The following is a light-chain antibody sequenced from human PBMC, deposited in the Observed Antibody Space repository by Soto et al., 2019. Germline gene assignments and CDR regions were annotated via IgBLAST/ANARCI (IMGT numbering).Light chain of an antibody. CDR2: EVT. J-gene: IGLJ1*01. CDR1: SRDVGVYNY. V-gene: IGLV2-8*01. CDR3: SSYAGSNNFYV. Sequence: QSAPTQPPSASRTPGQSVTISCTGTSRDVGVYNYVSWCQQHPCKAPKLMIYEVTPRPSGHPPHFSGSESGNTASLTVSGLQAEDEADYFCSSYAGSNNFYVFGTGTKVT.